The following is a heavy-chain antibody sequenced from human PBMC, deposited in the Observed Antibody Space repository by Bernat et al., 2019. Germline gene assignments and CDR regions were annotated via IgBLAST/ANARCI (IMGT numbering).Heavy chain of an antibody. Sequence: EVQLLESGGGLVQPGGSLRLSCAASGFTFSSYAMTWVRQAPGKGLEWVSAIGGGGDITYYADSVKGRFTISRDNSKNTLYLQMNSLRAEDTAMYYCAKGTGYSSGTHIDYWGQGTLVTVSS. CDR2: IGGGGDIT. CDR1: GFTFSSYA. J-gene: IGHJ4*02. V-gene: IGHV3-23*01. CDR3: AKGTGYSSGTHIDY. D-gene: IGHD6-25*01.